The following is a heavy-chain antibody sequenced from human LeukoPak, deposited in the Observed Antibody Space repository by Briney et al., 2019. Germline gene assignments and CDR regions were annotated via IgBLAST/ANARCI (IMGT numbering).Heavy chain of an antibody. CDR3: ARVGEQQLVFFFDY. D-gene: IGHD6-13*01. CDR1: GASLNNYY. Sequence: SSETLSLTCSVSGASLNNYYWSWIRQPPGKGLEWIGYIYYSGTTTYNPSLESRVTISVDTSKNQFSLKLRSVTAAGTAVYYCARVGEQQLVFFFDYWGQGFLATVSS. J-gene: IGHJ4*02. V-gene: IGHV4-59*01. CDR2: IYYSGTT.